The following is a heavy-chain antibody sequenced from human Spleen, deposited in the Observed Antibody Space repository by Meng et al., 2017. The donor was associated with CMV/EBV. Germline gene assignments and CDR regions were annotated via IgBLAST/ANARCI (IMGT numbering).Heavy chain of an antibody. D-gene: IGHD1-26*01. J-gene: IGHJ1*01. CDR1: GFTFSSYA. CDR3: AKDRGTSGSYPGGEYFQH. Sequence: GGSLRLSCAASGFTFSSYAMSWVRQAPGKGLEWVSAISGSGGSTYYADSVKGRFTISRDNSKNTLYLQMNSLRAEDTAVYYCAKDRGTSGSYPGGEYFQHWGQGTLVTVSS. V-gene: IGHV3-23*01. CDR2: ISGSGGST.